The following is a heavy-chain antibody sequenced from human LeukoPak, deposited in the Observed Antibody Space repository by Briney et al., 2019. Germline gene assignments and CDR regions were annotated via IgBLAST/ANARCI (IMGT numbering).Heavy chain of an antibody. CDR1: GYTFTSYD. CDR2: MNPNSGNT. J-gene: IGHJ4*02. V-gene: IGHV1-8*03. Sequence: ASVKVSCKASGYTFTSYDINWVRQATGQGLEWMGWMNPNSGNTGYAQKFQGRVTITRNTSISTAYMELSSLRSDDTAVYYCARGLVPYSSGWYPNYWGQGTLVTVSS. D-gene: IGHD6-19*01. CDR3: ARGLVPYSSGWYPNY.